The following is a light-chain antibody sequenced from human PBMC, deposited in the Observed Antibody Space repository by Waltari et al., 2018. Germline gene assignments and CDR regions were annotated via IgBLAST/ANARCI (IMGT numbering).Light chain of an antibody. CDR1: QIVGTN. V-gene: IGKV3-11*01. J-gene: IGKJ4*01. CDR3: QQRYKWPHS. CDR2: DAF. Sequence: ENVLTQSPATLSLSAGERATLSCRASQIVGTNLAWYQKRPGQAPRLLIYDAFDRAAGVPARFSGSSSGVEFTLTISSLEPEDSGVYFCQQRYKWPHSFGGGTKVEI.